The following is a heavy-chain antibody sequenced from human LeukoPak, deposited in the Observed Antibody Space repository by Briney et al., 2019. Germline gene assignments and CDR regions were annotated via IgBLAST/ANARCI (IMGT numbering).Heavy chain of an antibody. CDR1: GFIFSNYA. V-gene: IGHV3-23*01. D-gene: IGHD2-21*02. CDR3: ARDSTLTAFDY. J-gene: IGHJ4*02. CDR2: ISGSGGTT. Sequence: PGGSPRLSCAASGFIFSNYALNWVRQAPGKGLEWVSVISGSGGTTYYADSVKGRFTISRDNAKNSLYLQMNSLRAEDTAVYYCARDSTLTAFDYWGQGTLVTVSS.